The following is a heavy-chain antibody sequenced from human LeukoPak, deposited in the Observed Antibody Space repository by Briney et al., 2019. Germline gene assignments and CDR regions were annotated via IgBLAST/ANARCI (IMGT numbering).Heavy chain of an antibody. J-gene: IGHJ4*02. CDR3: ATHPLLDY. Sequence: SETLSLTCTVSGDSIRRDNYYWGWIRQPPGKGLEWIGSIYYSGSTYYNPSLKSRVSISVDPSKSQFSLKLTSVTAADTAVYYCATHPLLDYWGQGSLVTVSS. V-gene: IGHV4-39*01. D-gene: IGHD3-16*02. CDR1: GDSIRRDNYY. CDR2: IYYSGST.